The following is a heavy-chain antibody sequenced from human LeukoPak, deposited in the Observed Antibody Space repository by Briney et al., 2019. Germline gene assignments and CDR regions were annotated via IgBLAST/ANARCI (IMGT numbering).Heavy chain of an antibody. CDR3: ASRTWGISTFDI. Sequence: PGGALRLSCAASGFIFDNYGMNWVRQAPGNGLEWVSGINWNGGSTAYADSVKGRFTISRDKAKNSLFLQMNSLIAEDTALYYCASRTWGISTFDIWGQGTMVTVSS. D-gene: IGHD7-27*01. CDR1: GFIFDNYG. CDR2: INWNGGST. V-gene: IGHV3-20*04. J-gene: IGHJ3*02.